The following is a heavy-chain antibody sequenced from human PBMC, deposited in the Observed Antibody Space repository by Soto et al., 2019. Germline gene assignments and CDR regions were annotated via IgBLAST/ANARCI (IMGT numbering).Heavy chain of an antibody. CDR3: ARDRYYDSSGYLTRNYYYYGMDV. J-gene: IGHJ6*02. CDR2: IIPIFGTA. Sequence: SVKVSCKASGGTSSSYAISWVRQAPGQGLEWMGGIIPIFGTANYAQKFQGRVTITADESTSTAYMELSSLRSEDTAVYYCARDRYYDSSGYLTRNYYYYGMDVWGQGTTVTVSS. D-gene: IGHD3-22*01. CDR1: GGTSSSYA. V-gene: IGHV1-69*13.